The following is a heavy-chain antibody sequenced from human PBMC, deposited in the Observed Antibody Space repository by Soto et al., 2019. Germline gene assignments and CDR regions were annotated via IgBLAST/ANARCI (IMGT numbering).Heavy chain of an antibody. D-gene: IGHD3-10*01. V-gene: IGHV3-21*06. CDR2: ISGIRDYI. CDR1: GFTFSYYP. Sequence: GGSLRLSCAASGFTFSYYPLHWVRRAPGTGLEWVSSISGIRDYIRYADSVKGRFTISRDNAKTSLYLQMNSLTAEDTAVYYCAREGVHNYTEYYFDYWGQGTLVTVSS. CDR3: AREGVHNYTEYYFDY. J-gene: IGHJ4*02.